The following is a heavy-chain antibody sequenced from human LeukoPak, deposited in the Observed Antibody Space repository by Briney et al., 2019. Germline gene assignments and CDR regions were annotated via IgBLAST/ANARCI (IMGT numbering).Heavy chain of an antibody. CDR3: ARDLAWGGY. CDR2: ITSSSSSM. J-gene: IGHJ4*02. CDR1: GFTFSIYT. V-gene: IGHV3-21*01. D-gene: IGHD7-27*01. Sequence: GGSLRLSCVASGFTFSIYTMSWVRQAPGKGLEWVSSITSSSSSMYSADSVKGRLTISRDNAKDSLYLQMNSLRAEDTAVYYCARDLAWGGYWGQGTLVAVSS.